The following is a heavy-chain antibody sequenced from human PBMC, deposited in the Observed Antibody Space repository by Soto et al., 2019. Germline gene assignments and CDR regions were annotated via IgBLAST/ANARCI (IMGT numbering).Heavy chain of an antibody. D-gene: IGHD1-26*01. J-gene: IGHJ5*02. CDR3: ARDRGGSYYENWFDP. V-gene: IGHV1-3*01. CDR2: INAGNGNT. CDR1: GYTFTSYA. Sequence: EASVKVSCKASGYTFTSYAMHWVRQAPGQRLEWMGWINAGNGNTKYSQKFQGRVTITRDTSASTAYMELSSLRSEDTAVYYCARDRGGSYYENWFDPWGQGTLVTVSS.